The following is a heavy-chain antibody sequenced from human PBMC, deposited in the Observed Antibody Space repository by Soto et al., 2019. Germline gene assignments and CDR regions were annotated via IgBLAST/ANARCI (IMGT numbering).Heavy chain of an antibody. CDR1: GYTFTGFY. D-gene: IGHD2-8*01. V-gene: IGHV1-2*02. Sequence: QVQLVQSGAEVKKPGASVKVSCKASGYTFTGFYIHWVRQAPGQGLEWVGWINPNNGGTNYAQKFQAGVTMTRDTSITTAYMELSRRTSDDTALYFCARQGSNSEFDFWGQGTLVTVSS. CDR3: ARQGSNSEFDF. CDR2: INPNNGGT. J-gene: IGHJ4*02.